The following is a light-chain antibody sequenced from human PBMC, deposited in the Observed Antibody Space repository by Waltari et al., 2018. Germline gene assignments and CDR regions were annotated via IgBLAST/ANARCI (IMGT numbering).Light chain of an antibody. CDR1: TSNIGATHY. CDR3: QSYDNRLSGVI. V-gene: IGLV1-40*01. Sequence: QSVLTQPPSVSGAPGHRVTISCAGSTSNIGATHYFHWSQRLPGTAPKLLIYGHNKRPSGVPDRFSGSKSGTSASLAITGLQAEDEADYYCQSYDNRLSGVIFGGGTRLTVL. CDR2: GHN. J-gene: IGLJ2*01.